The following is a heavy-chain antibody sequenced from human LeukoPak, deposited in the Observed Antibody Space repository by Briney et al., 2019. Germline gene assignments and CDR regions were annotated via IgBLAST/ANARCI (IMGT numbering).Heavy chain of an antibody. CDR3: ARRSPLLAYCGGDCYSEVSFDI. D-gene: IGHD2-21*02. CDR2: IYYSGST. CDR1: GGSISSYY. V-gene: IGHV4-59*08. Sequence: SETLSLTCTVSGGSISSYYWSWIRQPPGKGLEWIGYIYYSGSTKYNPSLKSRVTISVDTSKNQFSLKLSSVTAADTAVYYCARRSPLLAYCGGDCYSEVSFDIWGQGTMVTVSS. J-gene: IGHJ3*02.